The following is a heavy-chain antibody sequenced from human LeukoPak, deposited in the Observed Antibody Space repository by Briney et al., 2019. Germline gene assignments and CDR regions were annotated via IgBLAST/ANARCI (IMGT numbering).Heavy chain of an antibody. CDR1: GFTFSNYA. V-gene: IGHV3-23*01. D-gene: IGHD3-10*01. CDR2: ISGSGDAT. J-gene: IGHJ4*02. CDR3: AKENGFYGSGSYYFIDDY. Sequence: GGSLRLSCAASGFTFSNYAMSWVRQAPGRGLEWVSSISGSGDATYYADSVKGRFTVPRDKSRNTLYLQMNSLRAEDTAVYYCAKENGFYGSGSYYFIDDYWGQGTLVTVSS.